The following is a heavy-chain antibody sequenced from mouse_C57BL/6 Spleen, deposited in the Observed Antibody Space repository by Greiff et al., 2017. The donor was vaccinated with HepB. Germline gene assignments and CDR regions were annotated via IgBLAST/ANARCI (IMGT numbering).Heavy chain of an antibody. CDR1: GYTFTSYW. CDR3: ARGGYAYAMDY. Sequence: VQLQQPGAELVMPGASVKLSCKASGYTFTSYWMHWVKQRPGQGLEWIGEIDPSDSYPNYNQKFKGKSTLTVDKSSSTAYMQLSSLTSEDSAVYYCARGGYAYAMDYWGQGTSVTVSS. D-gene: IGHD2-2*01. V-gene: IGHV1-69*01. CDR2: IDPSDSYP. J-gene: IGHJ4*01.